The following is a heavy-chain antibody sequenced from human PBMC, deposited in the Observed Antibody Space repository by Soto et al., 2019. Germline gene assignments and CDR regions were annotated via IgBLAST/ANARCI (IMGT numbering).Heavy chain of an antibody. CDR2: IIPIFGTA. V-gene: IGHV1-69*13. J-gene: IGHJ6*02. Sequence: EASVKVSCKASGGTFSSYAISWVRQAPGQGLEWMGGIIPIFGTANYAQKFQGRVTITADESTSTAYMELSSLRSEDTAVYYCARGISTAAGLYYYYYGMDVWGQGTTVTVSS. CDR3: ARGISTAAGLYYYYYGMDV. CDR1: GGTFSSYA. D-gene: IGHD6-13*01.